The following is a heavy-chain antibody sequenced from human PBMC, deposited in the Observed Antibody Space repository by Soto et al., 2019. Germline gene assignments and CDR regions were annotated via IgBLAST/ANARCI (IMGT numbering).Heavy chain of an antibody. CDR3: AATIIAAVGTGYYYGMDV. V-gene: IGHV1-58*01. D-gene: IGHD6-13*01. CDR1: GFTSTSSA. CDR2: IVVGSGDT. Sequence: SVKVSCKASGFTSTSSAVQWVRQARGQRLEWIGWIVVGSGDTNSAQKFQKRVTITRDMSTSTAYIELSSLRSEDTAVYYCAATIIAAVGTGYYYGMDVWGRGTTVTVSS. J-gene: IGHJ6*02.